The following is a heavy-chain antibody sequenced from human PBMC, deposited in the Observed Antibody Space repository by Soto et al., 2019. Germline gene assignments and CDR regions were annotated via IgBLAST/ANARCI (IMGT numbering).Heavy chain of an antibody. CDR2: IIPIFDTA. CDR3: ARCPYSGYDWANFDY. D-gene: IGHD5-12*01. V-gene: IGHV1-69*01. J-gene: IGHJ4*02. Sequence: QVQLVQSGAEVKKPGSSVKVSCKASGGTFSSYAISGVRQAPGQGLEWMGGIIPIFDTANYAQKFQGRVKITADESTSTAYMELSSLRSEDTAVYYCARCPYSGYDWANFDYWGQGTLVTVSS. CDR1: GGTFSSYA.